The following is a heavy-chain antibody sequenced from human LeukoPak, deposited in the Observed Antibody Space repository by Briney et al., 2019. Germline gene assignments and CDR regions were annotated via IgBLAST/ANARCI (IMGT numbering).Heavy chain of an antibody. Sequence: ASVKVSCKASGYTFTSYDINWVLQATGQALEWMGWISAYNGNTNYAQKLQGRVTMTTDTSTSTAYMELRSLRSDDTAVYYCARELEYSSSGGVDYWGQGTLVTVSS. J-gene: IGHJ4*02. CDR2: ISAYNGNT. CDR1: GYTFTSYD. V-gene: IGHV1-18*01. CDR3: ARELEYSSSGGVDY. D-gene: IGHD6-6*01.